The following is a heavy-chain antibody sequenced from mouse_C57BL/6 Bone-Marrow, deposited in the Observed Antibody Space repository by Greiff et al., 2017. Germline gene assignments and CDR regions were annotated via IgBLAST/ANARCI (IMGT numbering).Heavy chain of an antibody. CDR1: GFTFSSYG. Sequence: EVKLVESGGDLVKPGGSLKLSCAASGFTFSSYGMSWVRQTPDKRLEWVATISSGGSYTYYPDSVKGRFTISRDNAKNTLYLQMSSLKSEDTAMYYCARPMGLYYFDYWGQGTTLTVSS. D-gene: IGHD2-3*01. CDR3: ARPMGLYYFDY. V-gene: IGHV5-6*01. CDR2: ISSGGSYT. J-gene: IGHJ2*01.